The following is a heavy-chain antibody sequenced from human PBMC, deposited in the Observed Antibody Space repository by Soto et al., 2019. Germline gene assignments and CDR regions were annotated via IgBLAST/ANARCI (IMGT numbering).Heavy chain of an antibody. Sequence: QVHLVQSGTEVKKPGASVKVSCTASGYTFTSYTITWVRQAPGQGLEWMGWTSTSNGHTNYAQKLQGRGITTTDTSTSTAYLELRSLRSDDTAVYYCARDEFSGSLNPYNWFDPWGQGTLVTVSS. CDR3: ARDEFSGSLNPYNWFDP. CDR1: GYTFTSYT. CDR2: TSTSNGHT. V-gene: IGHV1-18*01. D-gene: IGHD3-16*02. J-gene: IGHJ5*02.